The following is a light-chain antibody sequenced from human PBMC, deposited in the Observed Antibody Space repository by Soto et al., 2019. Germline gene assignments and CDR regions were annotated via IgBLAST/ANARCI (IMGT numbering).Light chain of an antibody. CDR3: ETWDTNTRV. V-gene: IGLV4-60*03. J-gene: IGLJ3*02. CDR1: SGHSSYI. Sequence: QPVLTQSSSASASLGSSVKLTCTLSSGHSSYIIAWHQQEPGKAPRYLMKLEGSGSYNKGSGVPDRFSGSRSGADRYLIISNLQSEDEADYYCETWDTNTRVFGGGTKLTVL. CDR2: LEGSGSY.